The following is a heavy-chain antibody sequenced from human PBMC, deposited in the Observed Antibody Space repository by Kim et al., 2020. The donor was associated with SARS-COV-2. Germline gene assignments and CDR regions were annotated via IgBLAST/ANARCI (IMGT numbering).Heavy chain of an antibody. CDR3: AREPPRPGSYYSLDY. D-gene: IGHD3-10*01. CDR1: GFTFSSYE. CDR2: ISSSGTTI. J-gene: IGHJ4*02. Sequence: GGSLRLSCAASGFTFSSYEINWVRQAPGKGLEWVSYISSSGTTIYYADSVKGRLTISRDNAKKSLYLQMNSLRAEDTAVYYCAREPPRPGSYYSLDYWGQGTLVTVSS. V-gene: IGHV3-48*03.